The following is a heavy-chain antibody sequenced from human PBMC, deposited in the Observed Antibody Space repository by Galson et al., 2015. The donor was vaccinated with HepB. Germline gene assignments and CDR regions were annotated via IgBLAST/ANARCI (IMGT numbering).Heavy chain of an antibody. J-gene: IGHJ5*02. CDR1: GGSISSSSYY. V-gene: IGHV4-39*07. CDR3: ARVDSSPSNWFDP. Sequence: SETLSLTCTVSGGSISSSSYYWGWIRQPPGKGLEWIGSIYYSGSTYDNPSLRSRVTMSVDTSKNQFSLKLSSVTAADTAVYYCARVDSSPSNWFDPWGQGTLVTVSS. D-gene: IGHD6-19*01. CDR2: IYYSGST.